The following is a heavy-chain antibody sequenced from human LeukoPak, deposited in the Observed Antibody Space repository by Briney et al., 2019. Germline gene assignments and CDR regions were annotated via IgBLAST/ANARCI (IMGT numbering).Heavy chain of an antibody. CDR2: ISSNGGST. CDR3: ARTPEFCSGGSCYSEGYFDY. CDR1: GFTFSTYA. Sequence: PGGSLRLSCAASGFTFSTYAMHWVRQAPGKGLEYVSDISSNGGSTYYANSVKGRFTISRDNPKKTLYLQMGSLRTEDMDVYYCARTPEFCSGGSCYSEGYFDYWGQGTLVTVSS. J-gene: IGHJ4*02. V-gene: IGHV3-64*01. D-gene: IGHD2-15*01.